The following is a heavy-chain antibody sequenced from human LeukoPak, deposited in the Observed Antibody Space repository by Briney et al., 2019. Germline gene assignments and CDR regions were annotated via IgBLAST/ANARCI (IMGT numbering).Heavy chain of an antibody. CDR2: IYHGDSDT. CDR3: AKQGVDEPLDAFDV. J-gene: IGHJ3*01. Sequence: GASLKISCTCSDYISTSYWIGWVRPMPGKSVEWMGIIYHGDSDTRYSPSFQGQVTISADKSISTAYLQWSSLKASDTAMYYCAKQGVDEPLDAFDVWGQGTMVTVSS. CDR1: DYISTSYW. V-gene: IGHV5-51*01. D-gene: IGHD3-9*01.